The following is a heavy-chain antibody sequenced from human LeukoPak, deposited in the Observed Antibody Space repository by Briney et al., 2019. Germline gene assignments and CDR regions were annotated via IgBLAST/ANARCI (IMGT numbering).Heavy chain of an antibody. CDR2: INSNGGST. CDR1: GFTFDDYG. V-gene: IGHV3-20*04. Sequence: GGSLRLSCAASGFTFDDYGMSWVRQAPGKGLEWVSGINSNGGSTGYADSVKGRFTISRDNAKNSLYLQMNSLRAEGTALYYCARGGENYYDSSGYLWGLDYWGQGTLVTVSS. CDR3: ARGGENYYDSSGYLWGLDY. D-gene: IGHD3-22*01. J-gene: IGHJ4*02.